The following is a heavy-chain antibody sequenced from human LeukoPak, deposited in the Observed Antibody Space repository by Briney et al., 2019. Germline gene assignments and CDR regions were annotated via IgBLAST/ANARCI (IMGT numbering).Heavy chain of an antibody. V-gene: IGHV4-59*08. CDR3: ARYCSSDVCDSRYFDY. CDR2: IFYSGST. D-gene: IGHD2-2*01. Sequence: PSETLSLTGTVPGGSVSDYYWSWIRQPPGKGLQWIGDIFYSGSTNYNPSLKSRVTISIDTSKNQFSLELSSVTAADSAVYYCARYCSSDVCDSRYFDYWGQGTPVTVSS. CDR1: GGSVSDYY. J-gene: IGHJ4*02.